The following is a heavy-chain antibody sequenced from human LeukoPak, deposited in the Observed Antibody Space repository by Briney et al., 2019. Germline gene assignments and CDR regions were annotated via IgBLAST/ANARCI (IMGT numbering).Heavy chain of an antibody. CDR3: AKSTHIVVVTARDAFDI. V-gene: IGHV3-9*01. Sequence: GRSLRLSCAASGFTFDDYAMHWVRHAPGKGLEWVSGISWNSGSIGYADSVKGRFTISRDNAKNSLYLQMNSLRAEDTALYYCAKSTHIVVVTARDAFDIWGQGTMVTVSS. J-gene: IGHJ3*02. CDR1: GFTFDDYA. CDR2: ISWNSGSI. D-gene: IGHD2-21*02.